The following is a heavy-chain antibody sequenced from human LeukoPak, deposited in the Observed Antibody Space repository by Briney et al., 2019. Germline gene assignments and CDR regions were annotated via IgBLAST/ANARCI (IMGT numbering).Heavy chain of an antibody. D-gene: IGHD2-2*02. CDR1: GGSISSGGYS. CDR2: IYHSGST. J-gene: IGHJ4*02. Sequence: PSETLSLTCAVSGGSISSGGYSWSWIRQPPGKGLEWIGYIYHSGSTNYNPSLKSRVTISVDTSKNQFSLKLSSVTAADTAVYYCARRGSPDIVVVPAAIEGDYWGQGTLVTVSS. V-gene: IGHV4-30-2*01. CDR3: ARRGSPDIVVVPAAIEGDY.